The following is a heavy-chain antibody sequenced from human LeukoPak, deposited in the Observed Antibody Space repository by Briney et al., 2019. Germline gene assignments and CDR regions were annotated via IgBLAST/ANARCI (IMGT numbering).Heavy chain of an antibody. CDR1: GGSIRSSHSC. Sequence: SEALSLTCSVSGGSIRSSHSCWGWIRHPLGKGLEWIATIYENGNTYYSPSLKIRVTISVDTSNNEFSLNLNSVTAADTAMYYCARATVAPSLYYFDHWGQGNLVTVSS. CDR3: ARATVAPSLYYFDH. V-gene: IGHV4-39*07. J-gene: IGHJ4*02. CDR2: IYENGNT. D-gene: IGHD2-15*01.